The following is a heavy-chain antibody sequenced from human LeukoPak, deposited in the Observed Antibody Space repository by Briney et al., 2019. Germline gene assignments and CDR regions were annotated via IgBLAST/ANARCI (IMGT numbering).Heavy chain of an antibody. V-gene: IGHV1-2*02. D-gene: IGHD3-9*01. CDR3: ARYSYDILTGYPKGWFDP. J-gene: IGHJ5*02. CDR2: INPNSGGT. CDR1: GYTFTGYY. Sequence: ASVKVSCKASGYTFTGYYMHWVRQAPGQGLKWMGWINPNSGGTNYAQKFQGRVTMTRDTSISTAYMELSRLRSDDTAVYYCARYSYDILTGYPKGWFDPWGQGTLVTVSS.